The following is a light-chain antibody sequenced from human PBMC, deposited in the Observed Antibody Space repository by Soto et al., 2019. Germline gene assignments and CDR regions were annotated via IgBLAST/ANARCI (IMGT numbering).Light chain of an antibody. CDR2: AAY. J-gene: IGKJ1*01. CDR3: QQSYSYIRA. V-gene: IGKV1-39*01. Sequence: DIQMTQSPSSLSASVGDTVTITCRASQNIRNFLNWYQQKPGKAPKLLIFAAYNLKSGVPSRFTASGSGTDFTLIISSLQPEDLATYYCQQSYSYIRAFGQGTTVEI. CDR1: QNIRNF.